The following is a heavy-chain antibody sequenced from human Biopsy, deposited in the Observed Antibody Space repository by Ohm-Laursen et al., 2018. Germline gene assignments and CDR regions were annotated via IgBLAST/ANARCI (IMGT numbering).Heavy chain of an antibody. CDR2: IYSDDTT. CDR3: AKRDLSGTSPV. J-gene: IGHJ4*02. CDR1: GGPFGISSHY. Sequence: GTLSFTCTVSGGPFGISSHYWIWIRQPPGKGLEWIGSIYSDDTTHYNASLQGRITISVDQPKNQFSLRLTSVTAADTAVYYCAKRDLSGTSPVWGQGTVVTVSS. V-gene: IGHV4-39*01. D-gene: IGHD1-26*01.